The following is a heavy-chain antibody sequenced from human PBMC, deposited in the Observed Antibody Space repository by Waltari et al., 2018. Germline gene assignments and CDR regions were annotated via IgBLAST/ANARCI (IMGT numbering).Heavy chain of an antibody. CDR2: ISRRESA. Sequence: QLQLQESGPGLVKPSETQFLTCNVSGGSISDTSYFWGWVRQPPGKGLEWIGSISRRESAPYESARTKQATIAVDNAKDQLYLKLTALTAADTATYYCTRDANVGAPPPIGYWGQGALVTVS. V-gene: IGHV4-39*07. CDR1: GGSISDTSYF. J-gene: IGHJ4*02. CDR3: TRDANVGAPPPIGY. D-gene: IGHD3-16*01.